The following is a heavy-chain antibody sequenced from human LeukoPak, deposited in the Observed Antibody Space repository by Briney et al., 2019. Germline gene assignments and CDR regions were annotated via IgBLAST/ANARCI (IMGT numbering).Heavy chain of an antibody. D-gene: IGHD3-22*01. CDR2: ISGSGGST. Sequence: GSLRLSCAASGFTFSSYAMSWVRQAPGKGLEWVSAISGSGGSTYYADSVKGRFTISRDNSKNTLYLQMNSLRAEDTAVYYCAKDPRPVPVVVTHFDYWGQGTLVTVSS. CDR3: AKDPRPVPVVVTHFDY. J-gene: IGHJ4*02. CDR1: GFTFSSYA. V-gene: IGHV3-23*01.